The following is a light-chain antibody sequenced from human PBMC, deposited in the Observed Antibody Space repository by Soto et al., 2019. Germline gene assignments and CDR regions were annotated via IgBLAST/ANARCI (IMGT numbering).Light chain of an antibody. CDR3: QQRSNWSWT. Sequence: EIVLTQSPATLSLSPGERATLSCRASQSVSSYLAWYQQKPGQAPRLLIYDASNRATGIPARFSGSGSGTDFTLTISSLEPEDFAVYYCQQRSNWSWTFGQGTKVAIK. V-gene: IGKV3-11*01. CDR1: QSVSSY. CDR2: DAS. J-gene: IGKJ1*01.